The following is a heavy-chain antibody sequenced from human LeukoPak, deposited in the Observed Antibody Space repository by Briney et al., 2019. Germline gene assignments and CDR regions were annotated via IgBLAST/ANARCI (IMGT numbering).Heavy chain of an antibody. J-gene: IGHJ4*02. V-gene: IGHV3-7*01. Sequence: GGSLRLSCAASGFTFSSYGMSWVRQAPGKGLEWVANIKQDGSEKYYVDSVKGRFTISRDNAKNSLYLQMNSLRAEDTAVYYCARMMITFGGVIDAFDYWGQGTLVTVSS. D-gene: IGHD3-16*02. CDR3: ARMMITFGGVIDAFDY. CDR1: GFTFSSYG. CDR2: IKQDGSEK.